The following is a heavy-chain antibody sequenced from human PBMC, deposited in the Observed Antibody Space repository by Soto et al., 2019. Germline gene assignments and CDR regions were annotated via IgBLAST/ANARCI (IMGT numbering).Heavy chain of an antibody. CDR1: GGSISSYY. CDR2: IYYSGST. J-gene: IGHJ5*02. CDR3: AREGNHGDYYNWFDP. D-gene: IGHD4-17*01. V-gene: IGHV4-59*01. Sequence: ETLSLTCTVSGGSISSYYWSWIRQPPGKGLEWIGYIYYSGSTNYNPPLKSRVTISVDTSKNQFSLKLSSVTAADTAVYYCAREGNHGDYYNWFDPWCQGTLVTVSS.